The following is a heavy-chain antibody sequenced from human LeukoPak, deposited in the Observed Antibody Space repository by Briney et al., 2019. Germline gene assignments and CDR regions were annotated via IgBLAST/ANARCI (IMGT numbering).Heavy chain of an antibody. Sequence: PSETLSLTCTVSGGSINTYYWSWIRQPPGKGLEWIGYIYYSGSTNYNPSLKSRVTISVDTSKNQFSLKLSSVTAADTAVYYCARRGQQLASFDYWGQGTLVTVSS. CDR1: GGSINTYY. CDR3: ARRGQQLASFDY. CDR2: IYYSGST. J-gene: IGHJ4*02. D-gene: IGHD6-13*01. V-gene: IGHV4-59*08.